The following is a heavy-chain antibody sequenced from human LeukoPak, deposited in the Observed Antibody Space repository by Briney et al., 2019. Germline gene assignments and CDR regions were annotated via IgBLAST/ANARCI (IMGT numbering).Heavy chain of an antibody. Sequence: GGSLRLSCAASGFTFSSYAMSWVPQAPGKGLEWGSGISGSGGGTYYPDSVKGRFTISRDNSKNTVSLQMNSLRADDTAVYDCGRAVWVSRMLDYWGQGTLVTVSS. D-gene: IGHD6-13*01. CDR3: GRAVWVSRMLDY. CDR1: GFTFSSYA. J-gene: IGHJ4*02. CDR2: ISGSGGGT. V-gene: IGHV3-23*01.